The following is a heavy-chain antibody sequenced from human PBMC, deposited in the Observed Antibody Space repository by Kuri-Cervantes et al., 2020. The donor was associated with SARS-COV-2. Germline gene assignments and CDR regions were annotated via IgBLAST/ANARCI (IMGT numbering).Heavy chain of an antibody. CDR2: IYYDGRT. J-gene: IGHJ4*02. CDR1: GGSISSGGYY. D-gene: IGHD4-17*01. Sequence: SETLSLTCTVSGGSISSGGYYWGWIRQPPGKGLEFIGTIYYDGRTYYNTSLKSRVTISVDTSKNQFSLKLSSVTAADTGLYFCARGRTTDLDSWGQGTLVTVSS. CDR3: ARGRTTDLDS. V-gene: IGHV4-39*01.